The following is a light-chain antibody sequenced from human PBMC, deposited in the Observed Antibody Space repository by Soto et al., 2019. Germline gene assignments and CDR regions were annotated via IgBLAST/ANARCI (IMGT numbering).Light chain of an antibody. J-gene: IGLJ3*02. CDR1: GSNVGASYD. CDR2: KNN. CDR3: QSYDNIRSGPL. V-gene: IGLV1-40*01. Sequence: QSVLTQPPSVSGAPGQTITMSCTGSGSNVGASYDVHWYQVLPGAGPRLLIYKNNNRPSGVPDRFSGSKSGTSASLAITGLRAEDEADYYCQSYDNIRSGPLFGGGTKLTVL.